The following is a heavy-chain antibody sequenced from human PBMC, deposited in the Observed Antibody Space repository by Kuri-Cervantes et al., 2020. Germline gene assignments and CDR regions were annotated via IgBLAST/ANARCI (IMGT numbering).Heavy chain of an antibody. D-gene: IGHD3-10*01. J-gene: IGHJ4*02. CDR2: ISSSSSYI. V-gene: IGHV3-21*01. CDR3: ARASRGSNSYDY. Sequence: GESLKISCAASGFTFSSYSMNWVRQAPGKGLEWVSSISSSSSYIYYADSVKGRFTISRDNAKNTLYLQMNSLRAEDTAVYYCARASRGSNSYDYWGQGTLVTVSS. CDR1: GFTFSSYS.